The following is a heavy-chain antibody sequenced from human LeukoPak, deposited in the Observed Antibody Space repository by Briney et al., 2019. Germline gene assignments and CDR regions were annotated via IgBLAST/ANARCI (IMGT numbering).Heavy chain of an antibody. V-gene: IGHV1-18*01. CDR3: ARDVLLWFGDLPNKNYYYYYGMDV. CDR1: GHTFTGYG. Sequence: ASVKVSCKASGHTFTGYGISWVRQAPGQGLEWMGWISAYNGNTNYAQKLQGRVTMTTDTSTSTAYMELRSLRSDDTAVYYCARDVLLWFGDLPNKNYYYYYGMDVWGQGTTVTVSS. J-gene: IGHJ6*02. CDR2: ISAYNGNT. D-gene: IGHD3-10*01.